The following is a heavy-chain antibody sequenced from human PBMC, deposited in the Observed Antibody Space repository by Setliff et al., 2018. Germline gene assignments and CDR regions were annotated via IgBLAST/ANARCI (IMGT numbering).Heavy chain of an antibody. CDR2: MNPSGGST. J-gene: IGHJ4*02. CDR1: GYTFTSYD. V-gene: IGHV1-8*01. CDR3: ARTTPRSSFDY. Sequence: ASVKVSCKASGYTFTSYDINWVRQATGQGLEWMGWMNPSGGSTSYAQKFQGRVTMARDTSTSTVYMELSSLRSEDTAVYYCARTTPRSSFDYWGQGTLVTVSS.